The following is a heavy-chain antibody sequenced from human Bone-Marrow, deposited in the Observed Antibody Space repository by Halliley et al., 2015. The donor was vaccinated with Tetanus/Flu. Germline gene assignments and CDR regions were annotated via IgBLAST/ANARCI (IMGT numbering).Heavy chain of an antibody. CDR1: GYTFTKDA. D-gene: IGHD3-10*01. CDR2: INTGNGNP. V-gene: IGHV1-3*04. Sequence: QLVQSGVEVKRPGASVKVSCKASGYTFTKDAMHWLRQATGQRLEWLGWINTGNGNPRYSEKFQGRVTITRDTSASTVFMELSNLTSEDTAVYYCARGGRPLFDYWGQGTPVTVSS. CDR3: ARGGRPLFDY. J-gene: IGHJ4*02.